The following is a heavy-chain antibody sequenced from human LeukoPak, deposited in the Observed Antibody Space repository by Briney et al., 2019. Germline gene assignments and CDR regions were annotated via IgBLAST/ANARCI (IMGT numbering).Heavy chain of an antibody. V-gene: IGHV4-4*02. CDR1: GGSISSSNW. D-gene: IGHD3-10*01. CDR3: ARDRWFGELWDGNWFDP. J-gene: IGHJ5*02. Sequence: SGTLSLTCAVSGGSISSSNWWSCVRQPPGKGLEWSGEIYHSGSTNYNPSLKSRVTISVDKSKNQFSLKLSSVTAADTGVYYCARDRWFGELWDGNWFDPWGQGTLVTVSS. CDR2: IYHSGST.